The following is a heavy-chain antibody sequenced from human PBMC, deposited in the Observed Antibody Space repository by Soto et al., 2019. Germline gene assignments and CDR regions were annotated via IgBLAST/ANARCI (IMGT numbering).Heavy chain of an antibody. CDR3: AKGITYYYDSSGYYSVDY. CDR2: ISYDGSNK. Sequence: QVQLVESGGGVVQPGRSLRLSCAASGFTFSSYGMHWVRQAPGKGLEWVAVISYDGSNKYYADSVKGRFTISRDNSKNTLYLQMNSLRAEDTAVYYGAKGITYYYDSSGYYSVDYWGQGTLVTVSS. J-gene: IGHJ4*02. CDR1: GFTFSSYG. V-gene: IGHV3-30*18. D-gene: IGHD3-22*01.